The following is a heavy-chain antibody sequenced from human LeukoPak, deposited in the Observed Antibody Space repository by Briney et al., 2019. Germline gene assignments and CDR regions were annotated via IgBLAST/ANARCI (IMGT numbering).Heavy chain of an antibody. V-gene: IGHV3-43D*03. CDR3: AKDRQVGYSYGIFDY. J-gene: IGHJ4*02. CDR2: ISWDGGST. D-gene: IGHD5-18*01. Sequence: GGSLRLSCAASGFTFDDYAMHWVRQAPGKGLEWVSLISWDGGSTYYADSVKGRFTISRDNSKNSLYLQMNSLRAEDTALYYCAKDRQVGYSYGIFDYWGQGTLVTVSS. CDR1: GFTFDDYA.